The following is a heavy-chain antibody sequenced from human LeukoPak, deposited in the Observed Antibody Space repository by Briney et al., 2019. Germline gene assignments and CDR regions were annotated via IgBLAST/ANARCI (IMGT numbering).Heavy chain of an antibody. CDR2: IYYSGST. V-gene: IGHV4-39*01. CDR3: ARGRPYTGGYHLDY. CDR1: GGSITSGNYY. D-gene: IGHD1-26*01. J-gene: IGHJ4*02. Sequence: SETLSLTCTASGGSITSGNYYWSWIRQHPGKGLEWIGYIYYSGSTYYNPSLKSRVTMSVDTSKNQFFLKLNSVTAADTAVYYCARGRPYTGGYHLDYWGQGTLVTVSP.